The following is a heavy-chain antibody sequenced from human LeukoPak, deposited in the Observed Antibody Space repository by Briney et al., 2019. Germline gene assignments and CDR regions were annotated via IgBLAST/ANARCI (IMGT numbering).Heavy chain of an antibody. V-gene: IGHV1-2*04. CDR3: ARARPYGMDV. J-gene: IGHJ6*02. CDR1: GYTFTSYY. CDR2: INPNSGGT. Sequence: ASVKVSCTASGYTFTSYYMHWVRQAPGQGLEWMGWINPNSGGTNYAQKFQGWVTMTRDTSISTAYMELSRLRSDDTAVYYCARARPYGMDVWGQGTTVTVSS.